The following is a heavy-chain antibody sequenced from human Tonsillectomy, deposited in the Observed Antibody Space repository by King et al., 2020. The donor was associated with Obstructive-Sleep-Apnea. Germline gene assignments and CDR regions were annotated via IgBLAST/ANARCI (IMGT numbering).Heavy chain of an antibody. D-gene: IGHD4-17*01. CDR2: LWHDGSNK. V-gene: IGHV3-33*01. Sequence: QLVQSGGGVVQPGTSLRLSCAASGFSVNTYGMHWVRQSPGKGLEWVAVLWHDGSNKYYADSAKGRFSISRDNSKNTLYLQMNGLRLEDTALYYCARDRDYGDYGGKYFFGMEVWGQGTTVTVSS. CDR1: GFSVNTYG. J-gene: IGHJ6*02. CDR3: ARDRDYGDYGGKYFFGMEV.